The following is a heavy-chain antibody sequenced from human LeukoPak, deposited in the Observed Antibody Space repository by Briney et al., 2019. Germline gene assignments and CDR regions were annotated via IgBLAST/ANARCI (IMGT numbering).Heavy chain of an antibody. Sequence: ASVKVSCKASGGTFSSYAISWVRQAPGQGLEWMGRIIPILGIANYAQKFQGRVTITADKSTSTAYMELSSLRSEDTAVYYCARVKVECSSTSCFDYWGQGTLVTVSS. CDR3: ARVKVECSSTSCFDY. CDR2: IIPILGIA. D-gene: IGHD2-2*01. J-gene: IGHJ4*02. V-gene: IGHV1-69*04. CDR1: GGTFSSYA.